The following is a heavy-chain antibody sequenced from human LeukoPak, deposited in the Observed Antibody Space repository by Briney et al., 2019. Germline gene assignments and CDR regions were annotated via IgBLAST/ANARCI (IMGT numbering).Heavy chain of an antibody. CDR3: GRLLRLVRGVTPYYYGMDV. Sequence: SETLSLTCTVSGDSISSSYWSWIRQPPGKGLEWIGYIYYSGSTNYNPSLKSRLTISVDTSKNQFSLKLSSVTAADTAVYYCGRLLRLVRGVTPYYYGMDVWGQGTTVTVSS. D-gene: IGHD3-10*01. V-gene: IGHV4-59*08. CDR1: GDSISSSY. CDR2: IYYSGST. J-gene: IGHJ6*02.